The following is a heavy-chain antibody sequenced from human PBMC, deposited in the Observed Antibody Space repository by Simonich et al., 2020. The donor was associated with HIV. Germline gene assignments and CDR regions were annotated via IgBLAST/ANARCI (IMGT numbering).Heavy chain of an antibody. D-gene: IGHD6-25*01. CDR3: ARRDGSH. CDR2: IYHGGST. V-gene: IGHV4-34*01. CDR1: GGSFSGYY. J-gene: IGHJ4*02. Sequence: QVQLQQWGAGLLKPWETLSLTCAVYGGSFSGYYWTWIRQPPGKGLEWIGSIYHGGSTYSNPSLKRRLTISVDTSKNQFYLKLNSVTAADTAVYYCARRDGSHWGQGTLVIVSS.